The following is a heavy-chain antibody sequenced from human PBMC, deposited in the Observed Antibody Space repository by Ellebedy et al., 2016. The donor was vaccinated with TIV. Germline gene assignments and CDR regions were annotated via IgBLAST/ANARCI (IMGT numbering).Heavy chain of an antibody. CDR2: ISFDGSDK. D-gene: IGHD5-18*01. J-gene: IGHJ4*02. CDR1: GFTFSSYG. V-gene: IGHV3-30*18. Sequence: PGGSLRLSCAASGFTFSSYGMHWVRQAPGKGLGGAAVISFDGSDKYYDDSVKGRFTISRDNSKNTLYLQLNSLRAEDTAVYYCAKGYSYGDYWGQGTLVTVSS. CDR3: AKGYSYGDY.